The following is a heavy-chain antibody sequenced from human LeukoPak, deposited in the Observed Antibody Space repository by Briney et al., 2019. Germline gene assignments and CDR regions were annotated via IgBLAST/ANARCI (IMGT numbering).Heavy chain of an antibody. V-gene: IGHV3-72*01. CDR2: ITNKANSYTT. CDR1: GFTFSDHY. CDR3: GKGNAAAGIDS. D-gene: IGHD6-13*01. J-gene: IGHJ4*02. Sequence: GSLRLSCAASGFTFSDHYMDWVRQAPGKGLEWVGRITNKANSYTTEYVASVKGRFTISRDDSKNSLYLQMNSLRAEDTAVYYCGKGNAAAGIDSWGQGTLVTVSS.